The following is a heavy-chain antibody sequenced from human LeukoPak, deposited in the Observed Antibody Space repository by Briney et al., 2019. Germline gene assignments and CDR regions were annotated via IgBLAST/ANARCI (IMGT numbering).Heavy chain of an antibody. CDR1: GGSISSYY. D-gene: IGHD2-2*01. J-gene: IGHJ6*03. V-gene: IGHV4-4*07. CDR3: ARERDCSSTGCSWDYYYMDV. CDR2: IYTSGST. Sequence: PSETLSLTCTVSGGSISSYYWSWIRQPAGKGLEWIGRIYTSGSTNYNPSLKSRVTISVDTSKNQFSLKLSSVTAADTAVYYCARERDCSSTGCSWDYYYMDVWGKGTTVTVSS.